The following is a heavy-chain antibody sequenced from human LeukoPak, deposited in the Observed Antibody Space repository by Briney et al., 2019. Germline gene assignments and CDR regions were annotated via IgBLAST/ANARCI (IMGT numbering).Heavy chain of an antibody. CDR1: GFTFSSYS. D-gene: IGHD3-3*01. V-gene: IGHV3-48*01. J-gene: IGHJ4*02. CDR2: ISSSSSTI. CDR3: AKDGERSLEWSPPLGY. Sequence: GGSLRLSCAASGFTFSSYSMNWVRQAPGKGLEWVSYISSSSSTIYYADSVKGRFTISRDNAKNSLYLKMNSLRAEDTAVYYCAKDGERSLEWSPPLGYWGQGTLVTVSS.